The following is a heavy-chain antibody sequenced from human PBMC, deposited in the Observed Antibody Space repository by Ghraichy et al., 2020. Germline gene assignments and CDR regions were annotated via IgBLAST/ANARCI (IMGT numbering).Heavy chain of an antibody. J-gene: IGHJ3*02. V-gene: IGHV3-48*02. CDR2: IISDSNTR. Sequence: GGSLRLSCASSGFTFSSYSMNWVRQAPGKGLEWISYIISDSNTRYADSVGGRFTISRDNAKNSLYLQMNSLRDEDTAVYFCARDSRYAFDIWGQGTIVTVSS. CDR3: ARDSRYAFDI. CDR1: GFTFSSYS.